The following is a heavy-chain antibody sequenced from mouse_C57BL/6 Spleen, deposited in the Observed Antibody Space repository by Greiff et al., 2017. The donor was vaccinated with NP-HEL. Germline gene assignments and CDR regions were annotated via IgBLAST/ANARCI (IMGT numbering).Heavy chain of an antibody. CDR2: IDPETGGT. Sequence: QVQLQQSGAELVRPGASVTLSCKASGYTFTDYEMHWVKQTPVHGLEWIGAIDPETGGTAYNQKFKGKAILTADKSSSTAYMELRSLTSEDSAVYYCTRRDYSNPGFDYWGQGTTLTVSS. CDR3: TRRDYSNPGFDY. V-gene: IGHV1-15*01. J-gene: IGHJ2*01. D-gene: IGHD2-5*01. CDR1: GYTFTDYE.